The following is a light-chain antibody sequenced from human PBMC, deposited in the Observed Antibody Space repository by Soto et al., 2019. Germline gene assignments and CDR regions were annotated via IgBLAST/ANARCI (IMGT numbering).Light chain of an antibody. J-gene: IGLJ1*01. Sequence: QSALTQPASVSGSPGQSITISCTGTSSDVGGYNSVSWYRQDPGKAPKLMFYDVTNRPSGVSNRFSGSKSGNTASLTISGLQAEDEADYYCSSFTSDITYVFGTGTQLTVL. CDR1: SSDVGGYNS. CDR3: SSFTSDITYV. CDR2: DVT. V-gene: IGLV2-14*01.